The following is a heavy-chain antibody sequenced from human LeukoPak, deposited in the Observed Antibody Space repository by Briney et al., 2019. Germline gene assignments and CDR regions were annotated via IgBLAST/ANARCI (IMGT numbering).Heavy chain of an antibody. CDR3: TRGSIAVPYNWFDP. CDR2: MNPNSGNT. Sequence: ASVKVSCKASGYTFTSYDINWVRQATGQGLEWMGWMNPNSGNTGYAQKFQGRVIMTRDTSISTVYMELSSLRSEDTAVYYCTRGSIAVPYNWFDPWGQGTRFTVSS. V-gene: IGHV1-8*01. J-gene: IGHJ5*02. D-gene: IGHD6-19*01. CDR1: GYTFTSYD.